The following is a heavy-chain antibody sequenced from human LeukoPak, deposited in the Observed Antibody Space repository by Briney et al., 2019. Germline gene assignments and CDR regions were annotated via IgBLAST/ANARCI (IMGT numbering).Heavy chain of an antibody. J-gene: IGHJ6*02. CDR3: ARDYDILTAYYYYGMDV. Sequence: SETLSLTCTVSGGSISSSSYYWGWIRQPPGKGLEWIGSIYYSGSTYYNPSLKSRVTISVDTSKNQFSLKLSSVTAADTAVYYCARDYDILTAYYYYGMDVWGQGTTVTVSS. CDR2: IYYSGST. CDR1: GGSISSSSYY. D-gene: IGHD3-9*01. V-gene: IGHV4-39*02.